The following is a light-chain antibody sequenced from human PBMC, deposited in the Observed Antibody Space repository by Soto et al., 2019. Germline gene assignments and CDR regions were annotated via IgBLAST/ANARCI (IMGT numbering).Light chain of an antibody. V-gene: IGLV1-51*01. CDR1: SSNIGGNS. CDR2: DDN. CDR3: AAWDDRLSGVV. Sequence: QSVMTQPPSVSAAPGQKVTISCSGSSSNIGGNSVSWYQQHPGTAPKHLIYDDNKRPSGIPDRFSGSKSGTSATLGITGFQTGDEADYYCAAWDDRLSGVVFGGGTKLTVL. J-gene: IGLJ2*01.